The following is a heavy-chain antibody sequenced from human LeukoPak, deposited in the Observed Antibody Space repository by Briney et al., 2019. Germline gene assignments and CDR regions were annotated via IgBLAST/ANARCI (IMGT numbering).Heavy chain of an antibody. CDR1: GFTFSSYS. CDR3: ARDFRTRGYNWNRFDY. Sequence: GGSLRLSCAASGFTFSSYSMNWVRQAPGKGLEWVSSISSSSSYIYYADSVKGRFTISRDNAKNSLYLQMNSLRAEDTAVYYCARDFRTRGYNWNRFDYWGQGTLVTVSS. CDR2: ISSSSSYI. D-gene: IGHD1-20*01. J-gene: IGHJ4*02. V-gene: IGHV3-21*01.